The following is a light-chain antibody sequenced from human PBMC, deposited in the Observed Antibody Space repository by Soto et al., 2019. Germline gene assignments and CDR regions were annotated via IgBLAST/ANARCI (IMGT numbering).Light chain of an antibody. Sequence: DVVMTQTPLSLPVTLGQPASISCRSSHSLVHSDGNTYLNWFQRRPGQSPRRLIYKVSYRDSGVIERLSGSGSGTEFSLKMRRVKAQDVGMYYCMQSTNWAQITVGGGTKVQIK. J-gene: IGKJ4*01. CDR1: HSLVHSDGNTY. CDR3: MQSTNWAQIT. CDR2: KVS. V-gene: IGKV2-30*02.